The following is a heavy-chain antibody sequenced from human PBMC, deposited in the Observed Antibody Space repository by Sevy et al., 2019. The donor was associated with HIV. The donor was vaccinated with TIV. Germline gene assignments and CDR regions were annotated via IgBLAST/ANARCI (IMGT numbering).Heavy chain of an antibody. CDR3: ASQYYDILTGYYIFDY. Sequence: ETLSLTCTVSGGSISSSSYYWGWIRQPPGKGLEWIGSIYYSGSTYYNPSLKSRVTISVDTSKNQFSLKLSSVTAADTAVYYCASQYYDILTGYYIFDYWGQGTLVTVSS. J-gene: IGHJ4*02. V-gene: IGHV4-39*01. CDR2: IYYSGST. CDR1: GGSISSSSYY. D-gene: IGHD3-9*01.